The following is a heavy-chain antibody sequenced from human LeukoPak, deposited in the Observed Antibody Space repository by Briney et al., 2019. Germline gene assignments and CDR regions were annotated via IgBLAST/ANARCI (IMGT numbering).Heavy chain of an antibody. Sequence: SETLSLTCGVHGESLNDYYWSWIRQSPRKGLEWIGEITHNGSTTFNPSLESRLTISVDTSKNQFSLKLTSVTAADASVYFCARGFCRGESCYSGEYFQHWGQGALVTVSS. CDR3: ARGFCRGESCYSGEYFQH. D-gene: IGHD2-15*01. V-gene: IGHV4-34*01. CDR1: GESLNDYY. CDR2: ITHNGST. J-gene: IGHJ1*01.